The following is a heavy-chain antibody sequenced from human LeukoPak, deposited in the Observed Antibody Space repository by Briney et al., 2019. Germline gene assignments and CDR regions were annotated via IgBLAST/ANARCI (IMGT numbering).Heavy chain of an antibody. J-gene: IGHJ4*02. V-gene: IGHV1-69*02. CDR2: IIPILGIA. D-gene: IGHD2-15*01. CDR1: GCTFSSYT. Sequence: SVKVSCKASGCTFSSYTISWVRQAPGQGLEWMGRIIPILGIANYAQKFQGRVTITADKSTSTAYMELSSLRSEDTAVYYCARGYCSGGSCYLDYWGQGTLVTVPS. CDR3: ARGYCSGGSCYLDY.